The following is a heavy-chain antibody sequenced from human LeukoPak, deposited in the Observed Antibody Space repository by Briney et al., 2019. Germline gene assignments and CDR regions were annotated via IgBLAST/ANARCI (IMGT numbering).Heavy chain of an antibody. CDR3: ARHGGQSFAY. CDR2: MHYSGRP. Sequence: PSETLSLTCTVSGESISGYYWSWIRQSPEKGLEWIGQMHYSGRPDYSSSLKSRVTMSVDTSKNQFSLKLTSVSSADTAVYYCARHGGQSFAYWGERILVIVSS. D-gene: IGHD4-23*01. V-gene: IGHV4-59*01. CDR1: GESISGYY. J-gene: IGHJ4*02.